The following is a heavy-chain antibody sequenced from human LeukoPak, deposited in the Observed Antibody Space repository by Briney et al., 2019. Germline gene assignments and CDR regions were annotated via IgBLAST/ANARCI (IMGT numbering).Heavy chain of an antibody. V-gene: IGHV4-30-4*01. D-gene: IGHD5-18*01. CDR2: IYYSGST. CDR3: ARGHTATSFDY. J-gene: IGHJ4*02. CDR1: GGSISSGDYY. Sequence: KSSETLSLTCTVSGGSISSGDYYWSWIRQPPGKGLEWIGYIYYSGSTYYNPSLKSRVTISVDTSKNQFSLKLSSVTAADTAVYYCARGHTATSFDYWGQGTLVTVSS.